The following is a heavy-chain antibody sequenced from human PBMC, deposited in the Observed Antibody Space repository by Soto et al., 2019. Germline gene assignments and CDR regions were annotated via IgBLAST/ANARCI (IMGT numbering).Heavy chain of an antibody. CDR3: ARIYGSGSNYYYYGMDV. J-gene: IGHJ6*02. CDR1: GYTFTSYG. CDR2: ISAYNGNT. D-gene: IGHD3-10*01. V-gene: IGHV1-18*01. Sequence: QVQLVQSGAEVKKPGASVKVSCKASGYTFTSYGISWVRQAPGQGLEWMGWISAYNGNTNYAQKLQGRVTMTTDTSTSTAYMELRSRRSDDTAVYYCARIYGSGSNYYYYGMDVWGQGTTVTVSS.